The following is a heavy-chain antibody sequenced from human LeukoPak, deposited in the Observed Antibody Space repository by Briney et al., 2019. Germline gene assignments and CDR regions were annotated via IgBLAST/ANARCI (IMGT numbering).Heavy chain of an antibody. J-gene: IGHJ4*02. Sequence: GGSLRLSCAASGFTFSSYAMSWVRQAPGKGLEWVSAISGSGGSTYYADSVKGRFTISRDNSKNTLYLQMNSLRAEDTAVYYCAKAIPPYYDFWSGYRAFDYWGQGTLVTVSS. CDR1: GFTFSSYA. D-gene: IGHD3-3*01. V-gene: IGHV3-23*01. CDR3: AKAIPPYYDFWSGYRAFDY. CDR2: ISGSGGST.